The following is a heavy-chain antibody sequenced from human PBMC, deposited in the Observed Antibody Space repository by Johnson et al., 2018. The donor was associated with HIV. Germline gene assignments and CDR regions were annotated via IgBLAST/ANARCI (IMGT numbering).Heavy chain of an antibody. J-gene: IGHJ3*02. D-gene: IGHD6-6*01. CDR1: GFTFSNAW. CDR3: TTVNPAYGSSNEDVAFDI. CDR2: IKSKTDGGTT. V-gene: IGHV3-15*01. Sequence: VQLVESGGGLVKPGGSLRLSCAASGFTFSNAWMSWVRQAPGKGLEWVGRIKSKTDGGTTDYAAPVKGRFTISRDDSKNTPYLQMNSRKTEDTAVYYCTTVNPAYGSSNEDVAFDIWGQGTMVTVSS.